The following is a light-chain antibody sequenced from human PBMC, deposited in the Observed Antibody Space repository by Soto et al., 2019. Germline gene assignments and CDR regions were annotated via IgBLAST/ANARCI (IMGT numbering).Light chain of an antibody. Sequence: QSALTQPASVSGSPGPSITISCTGTSSDVGSYNLVSWYQQHPGKAPKLMIYEGSKRPSGVSNLFSGSKSGNTASLTISGLQAEDEADYYCCSYAGSSTYVFGTGTKLTVL. CDR1: SSDVGSYNL. CDR3: CSYAGSSTYV. V-gene: IGLV2-23*01. J-gene: IGLJ1*01. CDR2: EGS.